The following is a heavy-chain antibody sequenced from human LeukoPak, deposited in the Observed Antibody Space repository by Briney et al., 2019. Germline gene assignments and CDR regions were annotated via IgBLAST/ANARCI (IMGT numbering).Heavy chain of an antibody. Sequence: GRSLRLSCAASGFTFDDYAMHWVRQAPGKGLEWVSGISWNSGSIGYADSVKGRFTISRDNAKNSLYLQMNSLRAEDMALYYCAKDLEYSSSSGFDYWGQGTLVTVFS. V-gene: IGHV3-9*03. CDR1: GFTFDDYA. D-gene: IGHD6-6*01. J-gene: IGHJ4*02. CDR2: ISWNSGSI. CDR3: AKDLEYSSSSGFDY.